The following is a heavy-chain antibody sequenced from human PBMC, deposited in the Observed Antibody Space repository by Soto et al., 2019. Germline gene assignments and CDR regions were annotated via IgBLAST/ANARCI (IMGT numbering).Heavy chain of an antibody. D-gene: IGHD3-16*01. CDR2: INPRGGTT. Sequence: ASVKVSCKASGYTFTSNYIHWVRQAPGQGLEGMGFINPRGGTTSAAQRLQGRLTMTRDTSTSTVYMELSSLTFKDTAVSYCARWGAGGFNNHSVIDFWGQGTLVTVSS. J-gene: IGHJ4*02. CDR1: GYTFTSNY. CDR3: ARWGAGGFNNHSVIDF. V-gene: IGHV1-46*01.